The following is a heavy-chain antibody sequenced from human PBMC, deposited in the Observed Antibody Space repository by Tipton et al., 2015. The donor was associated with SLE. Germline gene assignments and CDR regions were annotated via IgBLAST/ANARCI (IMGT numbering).Heavy chain of an antibody. CDR3: AKGLDPGGYDAMDY. CDR1: GFTFSSYA. CDR2: ISGSGGST. V-gene: IGHV3-23*01. D-gene: IGHD1-1*01. J-gene: IGHJ4*02. Sequence: SLRLSCAASGFTFSSYAMSWVRQAPGKGLEWVSAISGSGGSTYYADSVKGRFTISRDNSKNTLSLQMNSLRAEDTAVYYCAKGLDPGGYDAMDYWGQGTLVTVSS.